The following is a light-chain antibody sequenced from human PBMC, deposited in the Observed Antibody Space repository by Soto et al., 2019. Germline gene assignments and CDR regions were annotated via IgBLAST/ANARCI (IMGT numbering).Light chain of an antibody. CDR3: QQDCTSPLN. J-gene: IGKJ4*01. Sequence: PGESATLSCTASQSVRSNSLAWYQQKPGQAPRLLMFGASGRATGTPPRLSGRGSGTDFTLTISRLEPEAFAVYDCQQDCTSPLNFGGGTNVDI. V-gene: IGKV3-20*01. CDR1: QSVRSNS. CDR2: GAS.